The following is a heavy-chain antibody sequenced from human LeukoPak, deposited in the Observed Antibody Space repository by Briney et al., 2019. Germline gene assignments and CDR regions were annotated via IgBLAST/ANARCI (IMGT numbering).Heavy chain of an antibody. CDR3: ARDAVAAAGVYYYYYMDV. CDR1: GGSISSYY. CDR2: IYTSGST. V-gene: IGHV4-4*07. J-gene: IGHJ6*03. D-gene: IGHD6-13*01. Sequence: SETLSLTCTVSGGSISSYYWSWIRQPAGKGLEWIGRIYTSGSTNYNPSLKSRVTISVDTSKNQFSLKLSSVTAADTAVYYCARDAVAAAGVYYYYYMDVWGKGTTVTVSS.